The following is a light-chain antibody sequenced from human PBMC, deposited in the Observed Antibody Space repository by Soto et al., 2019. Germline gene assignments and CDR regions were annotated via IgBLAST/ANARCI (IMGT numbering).Light chain of an antibody. J-gene: IGLJ2*01. Sequence: QSALTQPPSASGSPGQSVTISCTGTSSDVGGYNYVSWYQQYPGKAPKVMIYEVTKRPSGVPDRFSGSKSGNTASLTVSGLQAEDEADYYCSSYAGSNGVLFGGGTKVTVL. V-gene: IGLV2-8*01. CDR2: EVT. CDR3: SSYAGSNGVL. CDR1: SSDVGGYNY.